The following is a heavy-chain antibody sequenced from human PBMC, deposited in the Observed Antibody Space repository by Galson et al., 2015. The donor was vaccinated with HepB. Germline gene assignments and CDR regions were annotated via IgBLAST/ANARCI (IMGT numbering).Heavy chain of an antibody. Sequence: SLRLSCAASGFTFSSYGMHWVRQAPGKGLEWVAFIRYDGSNKYYADSVKGRFTISRDNSKNTLYLQMNSLRAEDTAVYYCAKRGQDRATPPSRIDYWGQGTLVTVSS. CDR2: IRYDGSNK. V-gene: IGHV3-30*02. J-gene: IGHJ4*02. CDR3: AKRGQDRATPPSRIDY. D-gene: IGHD2-15*01. CDR1: GFTFSSYG.